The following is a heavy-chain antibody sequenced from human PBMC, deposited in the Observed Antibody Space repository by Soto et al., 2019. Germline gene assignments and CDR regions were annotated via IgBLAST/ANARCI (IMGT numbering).Heavy chain of an antibody. Sequence: ASVKVSCKASGYTFTSYAMHWVRQAPGQRLEWMGWINAGNGNTKYSQKFQGRVTITRDTSASTAYMELSSLRSEDTAVYYCARNGIRSWNYDYWGQGTLVTVSS. V-gene: IGHV1-3*01. J-gene: IGHJ4*02. CDR3: ARNGIRSWNYDY. CDR1: GYTFTSYA. CDR2: INAGNGNT. D-gene: IGHD1-7*01.